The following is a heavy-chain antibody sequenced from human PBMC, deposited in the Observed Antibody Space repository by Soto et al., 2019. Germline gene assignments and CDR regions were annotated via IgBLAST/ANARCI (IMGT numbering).Heavy chain of an antibody. D-gene: IGHD3-10*01. Sequence: GXSFQVSYXASGCTFRSYAIGLVRQAPGQGLKCIGGSIPNFGTANYAQKFQGRVTITADESTSTAYMELSSLRSEDTDVYYCERARHYYGSGSYYNLPQNYYYYSGMDFWGQGTTVTVSS. CDR3: ERARHYYGSGSYYNLPQNYYYYSGMDF. CDR1: GCTFRSYA. J-gene: IGHJ6*02. CDR2: SIPNFGTA. V-gene: IGHV1-69*13.